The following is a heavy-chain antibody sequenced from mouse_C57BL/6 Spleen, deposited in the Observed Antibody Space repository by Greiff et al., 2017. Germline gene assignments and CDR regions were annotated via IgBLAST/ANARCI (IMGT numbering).Heavy chain of an antibody. V-gene: IGHV3-6*01. J-gene: IGHJ3*01. D-gene: IGHD1-1*01. CDR3: ARDYYGSSPFAY. Sequence: EVQLVESGPGLVKPSQSLSLTCSVTGYSITSGYYWNWIRQFPGNKLEWMGYISYDGSNNYNPSLKNRISITRDTSKNQFFLKLNPVTTEDTATYYCARDYYGSSPFAYWGQGTLVTVSA. CDR2: ISYDGSN. CDR1: GYSITSGYY.